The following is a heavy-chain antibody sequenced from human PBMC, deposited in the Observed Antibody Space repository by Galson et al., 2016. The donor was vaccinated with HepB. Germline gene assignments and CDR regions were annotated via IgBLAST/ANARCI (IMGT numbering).Heavy chain of an antibody. J-gene: IGHJ6*02. CDR3: ARGESGTRPYSYFCMDV. Sequence: SLRLSCAGSGFTFSTYSMTWVRQAPGKGLEWISYISRSSSDSFYADSVKGRFTISRDNAKNSLYLKMSSLTDDDTAVYYCARGESGTRPYSYFCMDVWGQGTPVTVSS. CDR1: GFTFSTYS. CDR2: ISRSSSDS. D-gene: IGHD1-1*01. V-gene: IGHV3-48*02.